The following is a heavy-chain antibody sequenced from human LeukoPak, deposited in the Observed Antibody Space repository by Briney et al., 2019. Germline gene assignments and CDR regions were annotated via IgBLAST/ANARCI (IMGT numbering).Heavy chain of an antibody. CDR1: GFTFSSYA. V-gene: IGHV3-23*01. CDR2: ISGSGGST. D-gene: IGHD6-19*01. CDR3: AKDYEYSSGWSGYYFDY. J-gene: IGHJ4*02. Sequence: GGSLRLSCAASGFTFSSYAMSWVRQAPGKGLEWVSAISGSGGSTYYADSVKGRFTISRDNSKNTLYLQMNSLRAEDTAVYYCAKDYEYSSGWSGYYFDYWGQGTLVTVSS.